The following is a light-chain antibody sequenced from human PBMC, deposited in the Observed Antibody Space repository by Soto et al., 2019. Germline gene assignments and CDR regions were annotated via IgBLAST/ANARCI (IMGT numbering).Light chain of an antibody. CDR2: GAS. CDR1: QSVSGSF. V-gene: IGKV3-20*01. CDR3: QQYGSSPRT. Sequence: EIVLTQSPGTLSLSPGERATLSCRASQSVSGSFLAWYQQKPGQAPRLLISGASNWATGIPDRFSGSGSGTDFTLTISRLEPEDFAVYYCQQYGSSPRTFGQGTKVDI. J-gene: IGKJ1*01.